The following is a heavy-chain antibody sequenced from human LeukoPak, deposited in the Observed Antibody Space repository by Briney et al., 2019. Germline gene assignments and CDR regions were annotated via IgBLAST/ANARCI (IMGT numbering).Heavy chain of an antibody. Sequence: GGSLRLSCAASGFTFTSYWMPWVRQAPGKGLVWVSRVNHDGRGTAYADSVTGRFTISRDNAKNTVYLQMNSLRAEDTAVYYCATDLGWGQGTLVTVSS. CDR3: ATDLG. J-gene: IGHJ4*02. CDR1: GFTFTSYW. CDR2: VNHDGRGT. D-gene: IGHD4-17*01. V-gene: IGHV3-74*01.